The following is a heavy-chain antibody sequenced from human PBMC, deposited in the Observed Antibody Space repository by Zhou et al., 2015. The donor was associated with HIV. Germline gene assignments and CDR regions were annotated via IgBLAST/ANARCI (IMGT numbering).Heavy chain of an antibody. V-gene: IGHV3-11*01. J-gene: IGHJ4*02. CDR3: ARGYDPIWGDIHY. Sequence: QVLLVESGGGLVKPGGSLRLSCAASTFGIGDHYMGWIRQAPGKGLEWVSYISDSSNTIYYRDSVRGRFSISRDNAKNSLYLQMNNLRVEDTAVYYCARGYDPIWGDIHYWGQGTPVTVSS. D-gene: IGHD3-22*01. CDR2: ISDSSNTI. CDR1: TFGIGDHY.